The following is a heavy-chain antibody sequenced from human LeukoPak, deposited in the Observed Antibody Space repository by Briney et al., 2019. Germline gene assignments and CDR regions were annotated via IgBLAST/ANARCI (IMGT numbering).Heavy chain of an antibody. Sequence: SETLSLTCTVSGGSISSGGYYWSWIRQHPGKGLEWIGYIYYSGSTYYNPSLKSRVTISVDTSKNQFSLWLSSVTAADTAVYYCARGRSYAFDIWGQGTMVTVSS. J-gene: IGHJ3*02. V-gene: IGHV4-31*03. CDR3: ARGRSYAFDI. CDR1: GGSISSGGYY. CDR2: IYYSGST.